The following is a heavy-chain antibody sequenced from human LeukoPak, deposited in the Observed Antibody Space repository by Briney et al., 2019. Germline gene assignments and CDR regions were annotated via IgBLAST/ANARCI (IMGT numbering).Heavy chain of an antibody. Sequence: ASVKVSCKASGYTFTSYGISWVRQAPGQGLEWMGWISAYNGNTNYAQKLQGRVTMTTDTSTSTAYMELRCLRSDDTAVYYCARDRDGYNFGRRFDYWGQGTLVTVSS. CDR3: ARDRDGYNFGRRFDY. CDR2: ISAYNGNT. V-gene: IGHV1-18*01. D-gene: IGHD5-24*01. CDR1: GYTFTSYG. J-gene: IGHJ4*02.